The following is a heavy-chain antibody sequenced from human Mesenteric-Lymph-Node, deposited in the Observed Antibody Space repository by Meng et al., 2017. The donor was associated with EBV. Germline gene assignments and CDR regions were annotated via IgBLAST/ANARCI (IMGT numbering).Heavy chain of an antibody. CDR3: ARDRGWELLDY. V-gene: IGHV3-13*01. CDR2: IGTAGGYI. CDR1: GFTFSSYD. D-gene: IGHD1-26*01. Sequence: EVQLVESGGGLVQPGGSLRLSCAASGFTFSSYDMHWVRQATGKGLEWVSAIGTAGGYIYYADSVKGRFTISRDNAKNSLYLQMNSLRVEDTAVYYCARDRGWELLDYWGQGTLVTVSS. J-gene: IGHJ4*02.